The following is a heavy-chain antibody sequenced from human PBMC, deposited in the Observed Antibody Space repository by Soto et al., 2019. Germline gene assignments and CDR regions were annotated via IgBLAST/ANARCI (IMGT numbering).Heavy chain of an antibody. CDR2: IYSSGSA. CDR3: ARGFSSVSMDA. CDR1: GDPVISGGYY. J-gene: IGHJ6*02. D-gene: IGHD6-19*01. Sequence: PSETLSLTCTVSGDPVISGGYYWIWIRQPPGKGLEWIGYIYSSGSANYNPSLKSRVTISRDTSKNQISLKVASVTAADTAGYYCARGFSSVSMDAWGQGTTVTVSS. V-gene: IGHV4-61*08.